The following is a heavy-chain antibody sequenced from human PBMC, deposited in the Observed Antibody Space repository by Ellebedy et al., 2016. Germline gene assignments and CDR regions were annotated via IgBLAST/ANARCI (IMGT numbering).Heavy chain of an antibody. CDR3: AKDRLREGITMVRGVRGLMDV. Sequence: GESLKISXSASGFTFSSYGIHWVRQAPGKGLEWVALISYDGSDKYYIESVKGRFTISRDNSKNTLYLQMNSLRGEDTAVYLCAKDRLREGITMVRGVRGLMDVWGKGTTVTVSS. V-gene: IGHV3-30*18. D-gene: IGHD3-10*01. J-gene: IGHJ6*03. CDR2: ISYDGSDK. CDR1: GFTFSSYG.